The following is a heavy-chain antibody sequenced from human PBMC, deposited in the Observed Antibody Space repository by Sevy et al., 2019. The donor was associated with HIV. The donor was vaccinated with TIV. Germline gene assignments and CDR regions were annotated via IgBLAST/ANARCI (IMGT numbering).Heavy chain of an antibody. J-gene: IGHJ4*02. Sequence: GGSLRLSCAASGFTFSSYGMHWVRQAPGKGLEWVAVISYDGSNKYYADSVKGRFTISRDNSKNTLYLQMNSLRAEDTAVYYCAQGGVRYDYIWGSYRPYWGQGTLVTVSS. CDR3: AQGGVRYDYIWGSYRPY. CDR2: ISYDGSNK. V-gene: IGHV3-30*18. D-gene: IGHD3-16*02. CDR1: GFTFSSYG.